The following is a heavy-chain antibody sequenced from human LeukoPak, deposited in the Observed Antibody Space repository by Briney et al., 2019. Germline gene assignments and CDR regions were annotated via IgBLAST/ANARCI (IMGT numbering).Heavy chain of an antibody. D-gene: IGHD2-2*02. J-gene: IGHJ4*02. CDR3: ASRYFCSSTSCYTFDY. V-gene: IGHV4-34*01. CDR2: INHSGST. Sequence: SETPSLTCTVSGGSISSYYWNWIRQSPGKGLEWIGEINHSGSTNYNPSLKSRVTISVDTSKNQFSLKLNSVTAADTAVYYCASRYFCSSTSCYTFDYWGQGTLVTVSS. CDR1: GGSISSYY.